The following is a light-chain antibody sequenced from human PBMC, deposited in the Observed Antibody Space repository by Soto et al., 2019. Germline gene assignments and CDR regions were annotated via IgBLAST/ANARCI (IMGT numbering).Light chain of an antibody. Sequence: QSVLTQPASVSWSPGQSITISCAGTSSDVGSYNLVSWYQNHPGKAPKLMIYEGSKRPSGVSNRFSGSKSGNTASLTISGLQAADEADYFCFSYAGSSTYVFGTGTKV. CDR3: FSYAGSSTYV. CDR2: EGS. CDR1: SSDVGSYNL. V-gene: IGLV2-23*01. J-gene: IGLJ1*01.